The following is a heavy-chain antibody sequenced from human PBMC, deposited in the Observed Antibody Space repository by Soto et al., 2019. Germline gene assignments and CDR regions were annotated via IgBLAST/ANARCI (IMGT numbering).Heavy chain of an antibody. CDR1: GGAISHYY. D-gene: IGHD2-15*01. CDR2: IYYSAST. V-gene: IGHV4-59*01. CDR3: ARGYCSGSSCYSRTFDF. Sequence: SETLSLTCTVSGGAISHYYWNWVRRPPGKALERIGYIYYSASTSYNPSLKSRVTISVDTSKNQFSLRLNSVTAADTAVYYCARGYCSGSSCYSRTFDFWGEGTLVTVSS. J-gene: IGHJ4*02.